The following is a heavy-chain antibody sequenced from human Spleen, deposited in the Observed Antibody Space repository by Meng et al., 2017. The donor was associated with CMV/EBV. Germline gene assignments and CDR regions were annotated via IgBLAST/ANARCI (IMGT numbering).Heavy chain of an antibody. D-gene: IGHD4-17*01. CDR1: GGYIRSSSYY. CDR3: ARSISLDYGFDY. CDR2: IYYSGST. Sequence: TVSGGYIRSSSYYWGWIRQPPGKGLEWIGSIYYSGSTYYNPSLKSRVTISVDTSKNQFSLKLSSVTAADTAVYYCARSISLDYGFDYWGQGTLVTVSS. J-gene: IGHJ4*02. V-gene: IGHV4-39*01.